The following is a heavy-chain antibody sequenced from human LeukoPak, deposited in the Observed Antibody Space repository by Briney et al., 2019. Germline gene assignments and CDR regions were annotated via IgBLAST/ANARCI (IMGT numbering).Heavy chain of an antibody. CDR3: ARRITTVRGVIKDAFDI. V-gene: IGHV4-59*08. J-gene: IGHJ3*02. CDR2: IYYSGST. Sequence: SETLSLTCTVSGGSISSYYWSWIRQPPGKGLEWIGYIYYSGSTNYNPSLKSRVTISVDTSKNQFSLKLSSVTAADTAVYYCARRITTVRGVIKDAFDIWGQGTMVTVSS. CDR1: GGSISSYY. D-gene: IGHD3-10*01.